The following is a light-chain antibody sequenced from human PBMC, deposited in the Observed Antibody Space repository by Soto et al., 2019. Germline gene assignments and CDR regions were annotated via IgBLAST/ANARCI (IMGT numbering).Light chain of an antibody. CDR3: QQYYSTPYT. Sequence: DIVMTQSPDSLAVSLGERATINCKTSQIILYSSTNKHYLSWYQQKPGQPPKLLISWASTRESGVPDRFSGSGSGTDFTLTISSLEAEDVAVYYCQQYYSTPYTFGQGTRLEIK. CDR2: WAS. J-gene: IGKJ2*01. CDR1: QIILYSSTNKHY. V-gene: IGKV4-1*01.